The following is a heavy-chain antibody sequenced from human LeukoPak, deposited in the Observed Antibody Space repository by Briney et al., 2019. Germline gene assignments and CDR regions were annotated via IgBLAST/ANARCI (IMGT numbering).Heavy chain of an antibody. CDR2: IIPILGIA. CDR1: GGTFSSYT. V-gene: IGHV1-69*02. Sequence: VASVKVSCKAFGGTFSSYTISWVRQAPGQGLEWMGRIIPILGIANYAQKFQGRVTITADKSTSTAYMELSSLRSEDTAVYYCARGSDSSGWYHYWGQGTLVTVSS. CDR3: ARGSDSSGWYHY. J-gene: IGHJ4*02. D-gene: IGHD6-19*01.